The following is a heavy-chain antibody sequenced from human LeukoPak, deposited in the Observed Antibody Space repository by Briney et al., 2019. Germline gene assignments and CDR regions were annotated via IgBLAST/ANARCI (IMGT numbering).Heavy chain of an antibody. CDR2: IWYDGSNK. J-gene: IGHJ5*02. D-gene: IGHD6-13*01. CDR1: GFTFSSYG. V-gene: IGHV3-33*06. Sequence: GGSLRLSCAASGFTFSSYGMHWVRQAPGKGPEWVAVIWYDGSNKYYADSVKGRFTISRDNSKNTLYPQMNSLRAEDTAVYYCAKGSSSSWYEVFGWFDPWGQGTLVTVSS. CDR3: AKGSSSSWYEVFGWFDP.